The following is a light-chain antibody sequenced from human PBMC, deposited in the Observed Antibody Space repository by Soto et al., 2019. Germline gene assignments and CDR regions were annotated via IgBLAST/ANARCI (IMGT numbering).Light chain of an antibody. CDR2: LGS. V-gene: IGKV2-28*01. CDR3: MQTLHTLRT. J-gene: IGKJ1*01. Sequence: DIVMTQSPLSLPVSPGEPASISCTSSQSLLHSNGQNCLDWYLQRPGQSPQLLIYLGSNRASGVPDRFSGSGSGTDFTLKISRVEAEDLGVYYCMQTLHTLRTFGQGTKVDNK. CDR1: QSLLHSNGQNC.